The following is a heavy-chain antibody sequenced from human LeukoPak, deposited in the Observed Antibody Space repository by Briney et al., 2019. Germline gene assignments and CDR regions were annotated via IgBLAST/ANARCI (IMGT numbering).Heavy chain of an antibody. J-gene: IGHJ4*02. CDR1: GGSISSYY. D-gene: IGHD1-26*01. CDR2: IYSSGST. Sequence: PSDTLSLTCTLPGGSISSYYWSWLRQPAAKGLDWIGRIYSSGSTNYNPSLKSLCTMSVATSKNQFSLMLSSGTAADTAVYYCARYTDSGSALDYWGQGTLVTVSS. CDR3: ARYTDSGSALDY. V-gene: IGHV4-4*07.